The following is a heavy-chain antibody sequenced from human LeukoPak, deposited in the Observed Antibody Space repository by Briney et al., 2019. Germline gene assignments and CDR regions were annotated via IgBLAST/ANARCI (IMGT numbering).Heavy chain of an antibody. CDR2: INHSGST. J-gene: IGHJ6*02. CDR1: GGSFSGYY. Sequence: SETLSLTCAVYGGSFSGYYWSWIRQPPGKGLEWIGEINHSGSTNYNPSLKSRVTISVDTSKNQFSLKLSSVTAADTAVYYCARGYYDYVWGSYRPPGMDVWGQGTTVTVSS. V-gene: IGHV4-34*01. CDR3: ARGYYDYVWGSYRPPGMDV. D-gene: IGHD3-16*02.